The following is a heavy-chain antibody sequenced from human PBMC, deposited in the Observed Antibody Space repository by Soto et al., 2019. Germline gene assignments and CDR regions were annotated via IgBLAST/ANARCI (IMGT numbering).Heavy chain of an antibody. V-gene: IGHV3-30*18. CDR3: AKDHYDFWSGSLYYYGMDV. CDR1: GFTFSSYV. CDR2: ISHDGSSE. Sequence: GGSLRLSCAASGFTFSSYVMHWVRQAPGKGLEWVAVISHDGSSEYYADSLKGRFTISRDNSKNTLYLQMNSLRAEDTAVYHCAKDHYDFWSGSLYYYGMDVWGQGTTVTVSS. D-gene: IGHD3-3*01. J-gene: IGHJ6*02.